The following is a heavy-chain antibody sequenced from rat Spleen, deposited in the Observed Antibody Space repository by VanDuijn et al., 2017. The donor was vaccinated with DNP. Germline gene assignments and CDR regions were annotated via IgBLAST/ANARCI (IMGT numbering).Heavy chain of an antibody. CDR1: GFTFSDYY. Sequence: EVQLVESGGGLVQPGRSLKLSCAASGFTFSDYYMAWVRQAPKKGLEWVATITSDGSSPYYRDSVKGRFTVSRDNAKSTQFLQMDSLRSEDTATYFCSRHGRVTTVATYWYFDFWGPGTMVTVSS. D-gene: IGHD1-3*01. CDR2: ITSDGSSP. J-gene: IGHJ1*01. CDR3: SRHGRVTTVATYWYFDF. V-gene: IGHV5-7*01.